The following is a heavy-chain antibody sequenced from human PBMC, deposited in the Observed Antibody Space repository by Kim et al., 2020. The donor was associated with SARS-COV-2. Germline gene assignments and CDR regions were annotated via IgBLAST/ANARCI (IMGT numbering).Heavy chain of an antibody. CDR1: GFTFSHYM. D-gene: IGHD2-15*01. Sequence: GGSLRLSCAASGFTFSHYMMHWVRQAPGKGLVWVSRINTDGRSTNYADSVKGRFTISRDNAKNMLYLQMNSLRAEDTAIYYCTSHRYCSEDYCYPFWGQGTLVAVSS. CDR3: TSHRYCSEDYCYPF. CDR2: INTDGRST. V-gene: IGHV3-74*01. J-gene: IGHJ4*02.